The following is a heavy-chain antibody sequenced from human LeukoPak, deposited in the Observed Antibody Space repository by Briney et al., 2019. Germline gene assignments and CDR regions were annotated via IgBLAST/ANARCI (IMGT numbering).Heavy chain of an antibody. Sequence: GRSLRLSCAASGFTFSSYAMHWVRQAPGKGLEWGLVVSYDGSNKKYADSVKGRFTISRDNSKNTLYLQMNSLRAEDTAVYYCAKDGDYATAGTFDYWGQGTLVTVSS. CDR1: GFTFSSYA. CDR2: VSYDGSNK. V-gene: IGHV3-30*04. D-gene: IGHD4-17*01. J-gene: IGHJ4*02. CDR3: AKDGDYATAGTFDY.